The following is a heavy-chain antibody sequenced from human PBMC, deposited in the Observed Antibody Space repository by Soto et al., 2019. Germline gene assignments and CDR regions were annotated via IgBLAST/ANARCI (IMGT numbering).Heavy chain of an antibody. CDR3: ARDRTTTTYYSYGMDV. CDR2: ISAYNGNT. D-gene: IGHD1-7*01. Sequence: QVQLVQSGAEVKKPGASVKVSCKASGYTFTSDGISWVRQAPGKGIEWMGWISAYNGNTNYAQKLQGRVTMTTDTSTSTAYRELRSLISHDTAVYYCARDRTTTTYYSYGMDVWGQGTTVTVSS. J-gene: IGHJ6*02. CDR1: GYTFTSDG. V-gene: IGHV1-18*01.